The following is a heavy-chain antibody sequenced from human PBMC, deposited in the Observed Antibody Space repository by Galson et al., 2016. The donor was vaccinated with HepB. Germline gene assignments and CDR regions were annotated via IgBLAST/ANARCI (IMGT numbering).Heavy chain of an antibody. CDR3: ARDHGGYNAMDY. CDR2: IRGHGGAP. Sequence: SLRLSCAASGFTFSSYWMHWVRQAPGKGLVWVSRIRGHGGAPRYADSVRGRFTISRDNAKNTLYLQMNSLRVEDTAVYYCARDHGGYNAMDYWGQGTLVTVSA. CDR1: GFTFSSYW. V-gene: IGHV3-74*01. D-gene: IGHD5-24*01. J-gene: IGHJ4*02.